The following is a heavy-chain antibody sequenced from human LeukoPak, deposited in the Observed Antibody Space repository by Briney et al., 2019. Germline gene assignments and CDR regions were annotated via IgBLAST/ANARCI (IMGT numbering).Heavy chain of an antibody. J-gene: IGHJ6*03. CDR1: GYTFTSYG. Sequence: ASVKVSCKASGYTFTSYGISWVRQAPGQGLEWMGWISAYNGNTNYAQKIQGRVTMTTNTSSSTAYMELRSLRSDDTAVYYCARDRWVPAAISSYYYYMDVWGKGTTVSVSS. CDR2: ISAYNGNT. D-gene: IGHD2-2*01. CDR3: ARDRWVPAAISSYYYYMDV. V-gene: IGHV1-18*01.